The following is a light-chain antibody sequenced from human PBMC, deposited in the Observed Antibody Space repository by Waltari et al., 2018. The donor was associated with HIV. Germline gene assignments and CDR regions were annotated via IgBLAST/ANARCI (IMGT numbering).Light chain of an antibody. J-gene: IGLJ2*01. CDR2: DVN. CDR3: SSFSTTTGHVV. V-gene: IGLV2-14*03. Sequence: QSGLTQPASVSGSPGETIAIICTGSTADIAGDHRVSWYQHYTGKPPQLLIYDVNQRASGIADLFLGSRSGNTASLIISGLLTDDESEYFCSSFSTTTGHVVFGGGTKVTVL. CDR1: TADIAGDHR.